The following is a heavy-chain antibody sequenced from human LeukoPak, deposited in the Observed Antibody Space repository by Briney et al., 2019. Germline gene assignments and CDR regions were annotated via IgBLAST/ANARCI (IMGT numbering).Heavy chain of an antibody. V-gene: IGHV4-61*01. Sequence: SETLSLTCTVSGGSIRSGSYYWSWIRQPPGKGLEWIGYIYYSGSTNYNPSLKSRVTISVETSKNLFSLKLSSVTAADTAVYYCARLTGYMIEDYFTTGAREPWSPSP. CDR1: GGSIRSGSYY. D-gene: IGHD3-22*01. J-gene: IGHJ4*02. CDR2: IYYSGST. CDR3: ARLTGYMIEDYFTT.